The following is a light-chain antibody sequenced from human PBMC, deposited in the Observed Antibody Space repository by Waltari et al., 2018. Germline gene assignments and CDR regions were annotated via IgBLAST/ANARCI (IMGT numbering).Light chain of an antibody. CDR1: QSISSY. Sequence: DIQVTQSPSSLSASVGDRVTITCRASQSISSYLNWYQQKPGKAPKLLIYAASSLQSGVPSMFSGSGSGTDVTLTISSLQPEDVATYYCQQSYSTPLTFGGGTKVEIK. J-gene: IGKJ4*01. CDR2: AAS. V-gene: IGKV1-39*01. CDR3: QQSYSTPLT.